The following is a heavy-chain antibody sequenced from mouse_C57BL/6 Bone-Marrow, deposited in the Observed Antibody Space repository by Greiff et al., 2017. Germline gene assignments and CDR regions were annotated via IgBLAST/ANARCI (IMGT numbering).Heavy chain of an antibody. Sequence: EVQGVESGGGLVKPGGSLKLSCAASGFTFSSYAMSWVRQTPEKRLEWVATISDGGSYTYYPDNVKGRFTISRDNAKNNLYLQMSHLKSEDTAMYYCARLDWFAYWGQGTLVTVSA. CDR2: ISDGGSYT. CDR1: GFTFSSYA. V-gene: IGHV5-4*01. CDR3: ARLDWFAY. J-gene: IGHJ3*01.